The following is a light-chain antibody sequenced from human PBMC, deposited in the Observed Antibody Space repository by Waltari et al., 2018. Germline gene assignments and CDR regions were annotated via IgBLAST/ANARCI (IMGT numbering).Light chain of an antibody. Sequence: QSALTQPASVSGSPGQSITISCTGTSSDVGNYKRVSWYQQHPGKAPKLMIYAVSKRPLGVSDRFSCSKSGDIASLTISGLQPEDEAEYFCSSYAGSSKGVFGGGTKVTVL. CDR1: SSDVGNYKR. V-gene: IGLV2-23*02. CDR3: SSYAGSSKGV. CDR2: AVS. J-gene: IGLJ2*01.